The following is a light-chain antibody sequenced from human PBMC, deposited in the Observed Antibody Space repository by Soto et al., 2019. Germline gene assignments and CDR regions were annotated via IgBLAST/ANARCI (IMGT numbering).Light chain of an antibody. CDR1: ESISVW. J-gene: IGKJ1*01. V-gene: IGKV1-5*03. CDR2: KAS. CDR3: QRYNSPGT. Sequence: DIQMTQSPSTLSASVGDRVTITCRASESISVWLAWYQQKPGKAPKLLIYKASTLESGVPSRFSGSGSGTEFTLTIKRLQPDDSATYYSQRYNSPGTFGRGTRVEI.